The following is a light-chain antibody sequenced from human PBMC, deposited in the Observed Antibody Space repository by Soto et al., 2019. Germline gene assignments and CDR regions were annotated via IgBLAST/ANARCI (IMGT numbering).Light chain of an antibody. CDR2: DAS. CDR3: QQRSNWPPGWT. J-gene: IGKJ1*01. Sequence: EIVSTQSPATLSLSPGERATLSCRASQSVSSYLAWYQQKPGQAPRLLIYDASNRATGIPARFSGSGSGTDFTLTISSLEPEDFAVYYCQQRSNWPPGWTFGQGTKVEIK. V-gene: IGKV3-11*01. CDR1: QSVSSY.